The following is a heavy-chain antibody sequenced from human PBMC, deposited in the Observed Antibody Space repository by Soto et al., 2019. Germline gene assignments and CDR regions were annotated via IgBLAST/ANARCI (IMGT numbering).Heavy chain of an antibody. CDR3: TRGDGSRGHY. Sequence: GCLLLACETSGFTFSAYSMNWVRQVPGKGLEWLSYISTSGATVYHADSVRIRFTISRDNAKNSLYLHMNSLTDEDSAMYYCTRGDGSRGHYWGQGTLVTVSS. J-gene: IGHJ4*02. CDR2: ISTSGATV. CDR1: GFTFSAYS. D-gene: IGHD1-26*01. V-gene: IGHV3-48*02.